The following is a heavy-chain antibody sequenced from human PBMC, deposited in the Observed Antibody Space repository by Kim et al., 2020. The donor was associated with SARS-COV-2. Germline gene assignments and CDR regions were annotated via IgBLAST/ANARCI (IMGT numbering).Heavy chain of an antibody. CDR1: GYSFTSYW. Sequence: GESLKISCKGSGYSFTSYWIGWVRQMPGKGLEWMGIIYPGDSDTRYSPSFQGQVTISADKSISTAYLQWSSLKASDTAMYYCARSRYYTVRGVISNWFDPWGQGTLVTVSS. V-gene: IGHV5-51*01. CDR3: ARSRYYTVRGVISNWFDP. D-gene: IGHD3-10*01. J-gene: IGHJ5*02. CDR2: IYPGDSDT.